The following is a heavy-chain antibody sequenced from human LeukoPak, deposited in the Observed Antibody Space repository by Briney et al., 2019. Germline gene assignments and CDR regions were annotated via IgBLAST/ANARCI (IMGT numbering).Heavy chain of an antibody. J-gene: IGHJ4*02. D-gene: IGHD3-22*01. CDR1: GGSINSSSYY. V-gene: IGHV4-39*07. Sequence: PSETLSLTRAVPGGSINSSSYYWGWIRQPPGTGLEWIGSIYYGGSTYYNPSLKRRVTISVDMSKNQFSLKLSSVTAADTAVYYCASLPPVYSRGYLALWGQGTLVTVSS. CDR2: IYYGGST. CDR3: ASLPPVYSRGYLAL.